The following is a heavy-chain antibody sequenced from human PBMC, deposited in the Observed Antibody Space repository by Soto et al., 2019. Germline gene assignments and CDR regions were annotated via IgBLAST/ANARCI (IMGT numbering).Heavy chain of an antibody. D-gene: IGHD3-9*01. Sequence: EVQLVESGGGFVQPGGSLRLACAASGFTFSGYWMTWVRQAPGKGLEWVADIKKDGTEKYYVDSVKGRFTISRDNDKKSVYLQMTGLTVEDTAVYRCARGPSYSDYSNDWFFDSWGQGALVTVSS. CDR1: GFTFSGYW. V-gene: IGHV3-7*03. CDR3: ARGPSYSDYSNDWFFDS. CDR2: IKKDGTEK. J-gene: IGHJ4*02.